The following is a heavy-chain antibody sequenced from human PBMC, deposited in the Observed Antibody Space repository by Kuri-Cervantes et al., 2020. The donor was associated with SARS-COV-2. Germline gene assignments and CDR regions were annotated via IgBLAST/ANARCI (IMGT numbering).Heavy chain of an antibody. Sequence: GESLKISCAASGFIFSNFWMNWVRQAPGKGLEWVAKIKEDGSGQYYVDSVKGRFTISRDNAKNTLYLQMNSLRAEDTAVYYCARRYTDVLGFLEWPGKTQYYYYIDVWGKGTTVTVSS. V-gene: IGHV3-7*03. CDR3: ARRYTDVLGFLEWPGKTQYYYYIDV. CDR2: IKEDGSGQ. D-gene: IGHD3-3*01. CDR1: GFIFSNFW. J-gene: IGHJ6*03.